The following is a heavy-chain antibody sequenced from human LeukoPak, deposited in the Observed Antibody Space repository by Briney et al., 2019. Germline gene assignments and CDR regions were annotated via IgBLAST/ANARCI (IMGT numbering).Heavy chain of an antibody. D-gene: IGHD5-12*01. CDR2: IYYSGST. J-gene: IGHJ3*02. CDR1: GGSISSSSYY. CDR3: ARVLVATIGDDNDAFDI. Sequence: PSETLSLTCTVSGGSISSSSYYWGWIRQPPGKGLEWIGYIYYSGSTNYNPSLRSRVTISVDTSKNQFSLKLSSVTAADTAVYYCARVLVATIGDDNDAFDIWGQGTMVTVSS. V-gene: IGHV4-61*05.